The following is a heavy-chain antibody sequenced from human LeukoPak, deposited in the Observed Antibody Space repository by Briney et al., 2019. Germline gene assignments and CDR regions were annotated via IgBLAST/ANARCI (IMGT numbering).Heavy chain of an antibody. CDR3: ARVHQGVVGMDV. V-gene: IGHV4-59*01. CDR1: GGSISSYY. D-gene: IGHD2-15*01. CDR2: IYYSGST. J-gene: IGHJ6*02. Sequence: SETLSLTCTVSGGSISSYYWSWIRQPPGKGLEWIGYIYYSGSTNYNPSLKSRVTISVDTSKNQFSLKLSSVTAADTAVYYCARVHQGVVGMDVWGQGTTVTVSS.